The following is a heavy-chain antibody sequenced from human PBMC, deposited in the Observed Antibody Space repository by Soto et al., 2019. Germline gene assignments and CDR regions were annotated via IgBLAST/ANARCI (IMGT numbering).Heavy chain of an antibody. Sequence: QVHRVESGGGVVQPGKPLILSCVASGFTFDPYGMHGVRQLPAKGLEWVAVISYDGSNKYYADSVEGRFTISRDNSANTLDLHMHSLRVEDTAVYYCAKGPYYGSGYMDVWGKGTTVTVSS. CDR3: AKGPYYGSGYMDV. CDR1: GFTFDPYG. V-gene: IGHV3-30*18. J-gene: IGHJ6*03. D-gene: IGHD3-10*01. CDR2: ISYDGSNK.